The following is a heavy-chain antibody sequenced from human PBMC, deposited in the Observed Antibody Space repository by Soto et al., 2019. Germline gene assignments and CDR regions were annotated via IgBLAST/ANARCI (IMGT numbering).Heavy chain of an antibody. V-gene: IGHV3-30*18. Sequence: GGSLRLSCAASGFTFSSYGMHWVRQAPGKGLEWVTIISYDGSNKNYGDSVKGRFTVSRDNPGNTLSLQMNSLRPEDAGIYYCAKDWGGRLDFWGQGAWVTVSS. CDR3: AKDWGGRLDF. J-gene: IGHJ4*02. D-gene: IGHD7-27*01. CDR2: ISYDGSNK. CDR1: GFTFSSYG.